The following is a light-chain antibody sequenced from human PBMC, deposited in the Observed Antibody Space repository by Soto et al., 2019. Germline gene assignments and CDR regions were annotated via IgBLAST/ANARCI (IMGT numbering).Light chain of an antibody. CDR2: ELS. CDR3: SSYVTGNSLI. J-gene: IGLJ2*01. Sequence: QSALTQPPSASGSPGQSVTISCTGTSSDVGGDDYVSWYQQHPGKAPKLMIYELSKRPSGVPDRFSGSKSGNTASLTVSGLQAEDEADYYCSSYVTGNSLIFGGGTKLTVL. CDR1: SSDVGGDDY. V-gene: IGLV2-8*01.